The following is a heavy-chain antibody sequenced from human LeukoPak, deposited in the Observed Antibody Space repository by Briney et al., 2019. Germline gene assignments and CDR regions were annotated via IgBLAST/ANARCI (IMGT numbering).Heavy chain of an antibody. V-gene: IGHV3-30*18. D-gene: IGHD1-1*01. J-gene: IGHJ4*02. CDR3: AKGPERDGAY. CDR2: ISYDGSNK. CDR1: GFTFSSYG. Sequence: GGSLRLSCAASGFTFSSYGMHWVRQAPGKGLEWVAVISYDGSNKYYADSVKGRFTISRDNSKNTLYLQMNSLRAEDTAVYYCAKGPERDGAYWGQGTLVTVSS.